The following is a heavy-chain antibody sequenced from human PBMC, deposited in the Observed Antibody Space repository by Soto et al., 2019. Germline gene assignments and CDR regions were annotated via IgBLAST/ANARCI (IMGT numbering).Heavy chain of an antibody. Sequence: GGSLRVSCAASGFIFISNGRGWIRQAPGKGLEWVSAISGSGGSTYYADSVKGRFTISRDNSKNTLYLQMNSLRAEDTAVYYCAKDPGLLRYFDWLLSFDYWGQGTLVTVSS. J-gene: IGHJ4*02. V-gene: IGHV3-23*01. CDR3: AKDPGLLRYFDWLLSFDY. D-gene: IGHD3-9*01. CDR2: ISGSGGST. CDR1: GFIFISNG.